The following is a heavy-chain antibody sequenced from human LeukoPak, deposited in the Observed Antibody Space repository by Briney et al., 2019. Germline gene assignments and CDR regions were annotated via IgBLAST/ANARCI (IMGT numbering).Heavy chain of an antibody. CDR3: ARGGDGVVSIDKNDY. V-gene: IGHV1-8*02. CDR1: GGTFSSYA. CDR2: MNPNSGNT. J-gene: IGHJ4*02. D-gene: IGHD3-22*01. Sequence: ASVKVSCKASGGTFSSYAINWVRQATGQGLEWMGWMNPNSGNTGYAQKFQGRVTMTRNTSISTAYMELSSLRSEDTAVYYCARGGDGVVSIDKNDYWGQGTLVTVSS.